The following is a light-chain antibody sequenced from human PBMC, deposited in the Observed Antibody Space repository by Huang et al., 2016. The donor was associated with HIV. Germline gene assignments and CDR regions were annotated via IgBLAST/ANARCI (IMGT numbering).Light chain of an antibody. J-gene: IGKJ4*01. CDR2: KVS. Sequence: DVVMTQSPLSLPVTLGQPASISCRSSQSLVHSDGNTYLNWFQQRPGQSPRRLIYKVSNRDAGVPDRVSGSGSGTDFTLKISRVEAEDVGDYYCMQGTHWPLGGGTKVEIK. CDR3: MQGTHWP. V-gene: IGKV2-30*02. CDR1: QSLVHSDGNTY.